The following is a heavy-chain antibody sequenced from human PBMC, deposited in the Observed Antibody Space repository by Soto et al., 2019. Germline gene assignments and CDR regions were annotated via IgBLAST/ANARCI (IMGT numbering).Heavy chain of an antibody. V-gene: IGHV4-59*01. CDR1: GGSISSYY. J-gene: IGHJ4*02. Sequence: TSETLSLTCTVSGGSISSYYWSWIRQPPGKGLEWIGYIYHSGDTNYNPSLKSRVTISVDTSKNQFSLSLSSLTAADTAVYYCARDTRYGVLDYWGQGTRVTVSS. CDR2: IYHSGDT. CDR3: ARDTRYGVLDY. D-gene: IGHD4-17*01.